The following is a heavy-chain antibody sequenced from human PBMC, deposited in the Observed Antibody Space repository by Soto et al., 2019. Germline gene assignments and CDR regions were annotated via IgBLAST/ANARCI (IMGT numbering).Heavy chain of an antibody. V-gene: IGHV1-46*01. J-gene: IGHJ5*02. Sequence: ASVKVSCKASGYTFTSYYMHWVRQAPGQGLEWMGIINPSGGSTSYAQKFQGRVTVTRDTSTSTVYMELSSLRSEDTAVYYCARAIVATITGIFWFDPWGQGTLVTVSS. D-gene: IGHD5-12*01. CDR3: ARAIVATITGIFWFDP. CDR1: GYTFTSYY. CDR2: INPSGGST.